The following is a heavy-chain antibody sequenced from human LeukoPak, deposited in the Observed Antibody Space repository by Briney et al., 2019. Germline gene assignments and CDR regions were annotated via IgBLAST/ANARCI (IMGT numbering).Heavy chain of an antibody. J-gene: IGHJ4*02. V-gene: IGHV4-59*08. Sequence: SETLSLTCTVSGGSISSYYWSWIRQPPGKGLEWIGYIYYSGSTNYNPSLKSRVTISVDTSKNQFSLKLSSVTAADTAVYYCARSTGYSSGWFEFDYRGQGTLVTVSS. CDR2: IYYSGST. CDR3: ARSTGYSSGWFEFDY. CDR1: GGSISSYY. D-gene: IGHD6-19*01.